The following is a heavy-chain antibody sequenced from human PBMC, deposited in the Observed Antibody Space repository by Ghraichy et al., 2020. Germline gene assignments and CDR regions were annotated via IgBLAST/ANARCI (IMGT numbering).Heavy chain of an antibody. Sequence: GESLNISCAASGFTFSSYSMNWVRQAPGKGLEWVSYIGPSGSDIHYAESVKGRFTVSRDNAKNSLYLQMDSLRDEDTAVYYCARDKDWGFDYWGQGTLVTVSS. D-gene: IGHD3-16*01. CDR1: GFTFSSYS. V-gene: IGHV3-48*02. CDR2: IGPSGSDI. J-gene: IGHJ4*02. CDR3: ARDKDWGFDY.